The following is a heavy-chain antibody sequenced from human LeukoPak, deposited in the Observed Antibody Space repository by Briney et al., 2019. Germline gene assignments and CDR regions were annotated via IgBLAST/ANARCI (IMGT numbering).Heavy chain of an antibody. CDR1: GYTFNNYW. CDR2: IHPGDSDT. CDR3: AIVVRDGYIPYFDY. J-gene: IGHJ4*02. Sequence: GESLKISCQVSGYTFNNYWIAWVRQMPGKGLEWMGIIHPGDSDTKYSPPFQGQVTISADKSANTAYLQWSSLKASDTAMYYCAIVVRDGYIPYFDYWGQGTLVTVSS. V-gene: IGHV5-51*01. D-gene: IGHD5-24*01.